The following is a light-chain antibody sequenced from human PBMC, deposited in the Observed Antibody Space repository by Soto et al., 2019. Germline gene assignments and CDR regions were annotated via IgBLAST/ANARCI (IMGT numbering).Light chain of an antibody. Sequence: DIQMTQSPSSLSASVGDGVAITCRASQTIMTYLNWYQLKPGKPPRLLIYAASSLQSGVPSRFSARGSGTDFTLTISNLQPEDFATYSCQQSYSLPYTFGQGTKVDIK. J-gene: IGKJ2*01. CDR1: QTIMTY. V-gene: IGKV1-39*01. CDR3: QQSYSLPYT. CDR2: AAS.